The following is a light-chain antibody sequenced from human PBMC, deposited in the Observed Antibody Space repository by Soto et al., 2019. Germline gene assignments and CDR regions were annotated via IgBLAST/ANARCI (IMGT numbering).Light chain of an antibody. CDR2: EAS. V-gene: IGKV1-5*01. CDR3: QHYNSYPGLT. J-gene: IGKJ4*01. CDR1: QSLLHSKW. Sequence: MTQSPLSLPVTPGEPASISCRSSQSLLHSKWLAWYQQKPGKAPKLLIYEASYLKSGVPSRFSGSGSGTEFTLTIGSLQPDDFGAYYCQHYNSYPGLTFGGGTKVDIK.